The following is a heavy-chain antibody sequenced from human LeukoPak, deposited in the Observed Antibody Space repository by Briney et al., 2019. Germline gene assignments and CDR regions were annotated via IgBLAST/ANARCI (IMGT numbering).Heavy chain of an antibody. J-gene: IGHJ6*03. CDR3: ARDFPFTIFGVVAADYYYYKDV. CDR1: GGSISSYY. Sequence: SETLSLTCTASGGSISSYYWSWIRQPAGKGLEWIGRIYTSGSTNYNPSLKSRVTMSVDTSKNQFSLKLSSVTAADTAVYYCARDFPFTIFGVVAADYYYYKDVWGKGTTVTVSS. V-gene: IGHV4-4*07. D-gene: IGHD3-3*01. CDR2: IYTSGST.